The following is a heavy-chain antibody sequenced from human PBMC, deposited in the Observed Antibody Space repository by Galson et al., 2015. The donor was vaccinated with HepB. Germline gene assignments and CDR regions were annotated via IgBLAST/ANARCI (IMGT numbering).Heavy chain of an antibody. V-gene: IGHV3-30*04. D-gene: IGHD3-22*01. J-gene: IGHJ4*02. CDR3: ARDGDYYDTPFDY. CDR2: ISYDGSNK. CDR1: GFTFSSYA. Sequence: SLRLSCAASGFTFSSYAMHWVRQAPGKGLEWVAVISYDGSNKYYADTVKGRFTISRDNSKNTLYLQMNSLKAEDTAVYYCARDGDYYDTPFDYWGQGTLVTVSS.